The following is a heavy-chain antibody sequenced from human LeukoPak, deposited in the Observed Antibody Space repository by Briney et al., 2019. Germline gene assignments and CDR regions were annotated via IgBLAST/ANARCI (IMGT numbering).Heavy chain of an antibody. J-gene: IGHJ4*02. V-gene: IGHV4-30-2*01. CDR3: ARWYSSGWAFDY. Sequence: SETLSLTCAVSGGSISSGSYSWSWIRQPPGKGLEWIGYIYHSGSTYYNPSLKSRVTISVDRSKNQFSLKLSSVTAADTAVYYCARWYSSGWAFDYWGQGTLVTVSS. CDR1: GGSISSGSYS. CDR2: IYHSGST. D-gene: IGHD6-19*01.